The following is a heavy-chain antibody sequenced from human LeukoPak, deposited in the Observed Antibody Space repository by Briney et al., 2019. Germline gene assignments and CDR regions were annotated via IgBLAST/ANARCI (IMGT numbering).Heavy chain of an antibody. J-gene: IGHJ4*02. Sequence: ASVKVSCKASGYTFTAHDLTWVRQATGQGLEWMGWMNPGSGDTAYAQKFQGRVTMTRDTSMSTAYMELNSLGSEDTAIYYCARGLGDYNTDWFPVSGYWGQGTPVTVSS. CDR3: ARGLGDYNTDWFPVSGY. V-gene: IGHV1-8*01. CDR1: GYTFTAHD. D-gene: IGHD3-9*01. CDR2: MNPGSGDT.